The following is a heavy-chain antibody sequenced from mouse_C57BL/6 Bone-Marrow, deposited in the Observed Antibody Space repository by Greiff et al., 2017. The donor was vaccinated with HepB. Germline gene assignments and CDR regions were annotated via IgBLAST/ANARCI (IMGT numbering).Heavy chain of an antibody. CDR2: INPNNGGT. D-gene: IGHD2-3*01. V-gene: IGHV1-18*01. Sequence: VQLQQSGPELVKPGASVKIPCKASGYTFTDYNMDWVKQSHGKSLEWIGDINPNNGGTIYNQKFKGKATLTVDKSSSTAYMELRSLTSEDTAVYYCARYDGYHCWYFDVWGTGTTVTVSS. CDR3: ARYDGYHCWYFDV. CDR1: GYTFTDYN. J-gene: IGHJ1*03.